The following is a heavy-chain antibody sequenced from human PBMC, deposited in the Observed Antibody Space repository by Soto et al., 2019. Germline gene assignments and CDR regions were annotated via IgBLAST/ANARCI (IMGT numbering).Heavy chain of an antibody. CDR1: GFSFTNFA. J-gene: IGHJ4*02. D-gene: IGHD2-21*02. Sequence: SLRLSCAASGFSFTNFAMSWVRQAPGKGLEWVAGIGASGDITWYADSVKGRLSTSRDNSKNTLYLQLNSLRFEDTAVYYCAKDDFTDRGDDYFDYWGPGTLVTV. V-gene: IGHV3-23*01. CDR3: AKDDFTDRGDDYFDY. CDR2: IGASGDIT.